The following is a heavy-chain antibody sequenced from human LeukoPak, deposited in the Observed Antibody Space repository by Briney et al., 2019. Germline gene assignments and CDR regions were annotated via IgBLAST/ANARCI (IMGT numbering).Heavy chain of an antibody. CDR1: GYTFTSYY. CDR3: ARDAIAATRDVGYWYFDL. J-gene: IGHJ2*01. V-gene: IGHV1-46*01. D-gene: IGHD6-13*01. CDR2: INPSGGST. Sequence: ASVKVSCKASGYTFTSYYMHWVRQAPGQGLEWMGIINPSGGSTKYAQKFQGRVTMTRDMSTSTAYMEVSSLRYEDTAVYYCARDAIAATRDVGYWYFDLWGRGTLVTVSS.